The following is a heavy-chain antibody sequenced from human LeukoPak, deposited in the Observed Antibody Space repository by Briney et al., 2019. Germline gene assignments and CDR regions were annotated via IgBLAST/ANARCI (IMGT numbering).Heavy chain of an antibody. D-gene: IGHD6-13*01. V-gene: IGHV3-21*01. CDR3: AMEGIAAAGKGDFDY. J-gene: IGHJ4*02. CDR1: GFTFSSYS. Sequence: GGSLRLSCAASGFTFSSYSMNWVRQAPGKGLEWVSSISSSSSYIYYADSVKGRFTISRDNAKNSLYLQMNSLRAEDTAVYYCAMEGIAAAGKGDFDYWGQGTLVTVSS. CDR2: ISSSSSYI.